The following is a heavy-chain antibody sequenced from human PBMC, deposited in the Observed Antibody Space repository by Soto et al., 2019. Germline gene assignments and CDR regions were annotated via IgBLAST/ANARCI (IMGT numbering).Heavy chain of an antibody. CDR2: IYHSGST. CDR3: ARHEEYSSFDY. Sequence: SETLSLTCTVSGGSISSGAYYWSWFRQHPGKGLEWIGSIYHSGSTYYNPSLKSRVTISVDTSKNQFSLKLSSVTAADTAVYYCARHEEYSSFDYWGQGTLVTVSS. D-gene: IGHD6-6*01. J-gene: IGHJ4*02. V-gene: IGHV4-39*01. CDR1: GGSISSGAYY.